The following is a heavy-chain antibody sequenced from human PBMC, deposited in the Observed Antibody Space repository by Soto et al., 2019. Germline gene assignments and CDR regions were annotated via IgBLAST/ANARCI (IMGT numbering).Heavy chain of an antibody. CDR3: AKFFVATGGSAGWPWHFDY. D-gene: IGHD3-16*01. CDR2: ISGSGSTT. CDR1: GFIFSSYA. Sequence: GGSLRLSCAASGFIFSSYARSWVRQAPGKGLEWVSAISGSGSTTYYADSVKGRFIISRDNSKNTLYLHMNSLRAEDAAIYYYAKFFVATGGSAGWPWHFDYWGQGALVTVSS. J-gene: IGHJ4*02. V-gene: IGHV3-23*01.